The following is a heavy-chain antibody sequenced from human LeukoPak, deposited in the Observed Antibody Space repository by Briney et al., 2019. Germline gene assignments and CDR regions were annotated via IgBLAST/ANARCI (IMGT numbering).Heavy chain of an antibody. CDR1: GFTFSSNA. J-gene: IGHJ4*02. CDR3: AEGRGLVSPDVH. V-gene: IGHV3-23*01. D-gene: IGHD4-23*01. CDR2: IFGDGRTT. Sequence: GGSLTLSCAASGFTFSSNAMTWVRQAPGKGLEWVSGIFGDGRTTYYADPVKGRFTISRNNSKNTLYLQMNSLRAEDTAIYYCAEGRGLVSPDVHWGQGTLVTVSS.